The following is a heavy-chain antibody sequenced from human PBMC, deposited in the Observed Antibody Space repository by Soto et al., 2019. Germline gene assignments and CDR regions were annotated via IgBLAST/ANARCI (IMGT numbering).Heavy chain of an antibody. V-gene: IGHV3-23*01. CDR3: AKDPARNIAAAGTGY. CDR1: GFTFSSYA. Sequence: GGSLRLSCAASGFTFSSYAMSWVRQAPGKGLEWVSAISGSGGSTYYADSVKGRFTISRDNSKNTLYLQMNSLRAEDTAVYYCAKDPARNIAAAGTGYWGQGTLVTVSS. CDR2: ISGSGGST. J-gene: IGHJ4*02. D-gene: IGHD6-13*01.